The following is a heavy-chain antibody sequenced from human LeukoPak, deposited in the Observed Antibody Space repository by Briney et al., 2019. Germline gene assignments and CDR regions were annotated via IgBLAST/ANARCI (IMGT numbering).Heavy chain of an antibody. Sequence: GGSLRLSCAASGFTFSSYAMSWVRQAPGKGLGWVSAISGSGGSTYYADSVKGRFTISRDNSKNTLYLQMNSLRAEDTAVYYCAKDQHVVVTAIFDYWGQGTLVTVSS. CDR1: GFTFSSYA. V-gene: IGHV3-23*01. CDR2: ISGSGGST. D-gene: IGHD2-21*02. CDR3: AKDQHVVVTAIFDY. J-gene: IGHJ4*02.